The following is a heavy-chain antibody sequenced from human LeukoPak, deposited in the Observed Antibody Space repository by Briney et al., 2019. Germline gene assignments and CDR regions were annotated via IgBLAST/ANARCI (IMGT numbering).Heavy chain of an antibody. CDR2: IYSGGST. D-gene: IGHD3-16*01. V-gene: IGHV3-66*01. J-gene: IGHJ5*02. Sequence: GGSLRLSCAASGFTVSSNYMSWVRQAPGKGLEWVSVIYSGGSTYYADSVKGRFTISRDNSKSTLYLQMNSLRAEDTAVYYCARDLGGGWFDPWGQGTLVTVSS. CDR3: ARDLGGGWFDP. CDR1: GFTVSSNY.